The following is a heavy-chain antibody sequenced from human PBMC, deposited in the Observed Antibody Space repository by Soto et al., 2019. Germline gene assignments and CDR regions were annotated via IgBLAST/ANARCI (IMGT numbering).Heavy chain of an antibody. Sequence: QAQLEQSGGEVKKPGSSVKVSCKASRVAFSKFIVTWVRQAPGLGLEWVGGIIPIFGTANYAQKFQGRVTITADESTSTSYMEVNNLRSEDTALYYCAKVSYSSPMGYYYGMDVWGQGTTVTVSS. D-gene: IGHD3-22*01. CDR1: RVAFSKFI. CDR2: IIPIFGTA. J-gene: IGHJ6*02. CDR3: AKVSYSSPMGYYYGMDV. V-gene: IGHV1-69*01.